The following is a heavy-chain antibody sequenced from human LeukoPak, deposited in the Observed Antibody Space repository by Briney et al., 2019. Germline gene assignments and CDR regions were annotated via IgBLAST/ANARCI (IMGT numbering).Heavy chain of an antibody. Sequence: PGGSLRPSCAASGFTFSNYAMSWVRQAPGKGLEWVSAIHYSGGSTYYADSVKGRFTISRDNSKNTLYLQMNSLRAEDTAVYYCAKVIREVDMSYDYWGQGALVTVSS. CDR1: GFTFSNYA. CDR3: AKVIREVDMSYDY. CDR2: IHYSGGST. V-gene: IGHV3-23*01. D-gene: IGHD5-24*01. J-gene: IGHJ4*02.